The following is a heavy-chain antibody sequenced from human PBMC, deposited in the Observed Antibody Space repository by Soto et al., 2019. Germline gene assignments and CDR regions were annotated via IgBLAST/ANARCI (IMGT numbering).Heavy chain of an antibody. CDR2: IIPILGIA. V-gene: IGHV1-69*04. Sequence: SVKVSCKASGYTFTSYGISWVRQAPGQGLEWMGRIIPILGIANYAQKFQGRVTITADESTSTAYMELSSLRSEDTAVYYCARKEVGATPYYYYGMDVWGQGTTVTVSS. CDR3: ARKEVGATPYYYYGMDV. J-gene: IGHJ6*02. D-gene: IGHD1-26*01. CDR1: GYTFTSYG.